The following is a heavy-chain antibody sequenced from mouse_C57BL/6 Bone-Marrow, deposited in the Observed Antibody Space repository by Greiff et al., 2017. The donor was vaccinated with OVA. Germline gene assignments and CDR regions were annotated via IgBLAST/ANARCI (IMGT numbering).Heavy chain of an antibody. V-gene: IGHV7-1*01. Sequence: EVMLVESGGGLVQSGRSLRLSCATSGFTFSDFYMEWVRQAPGKGLEWIAASRNKANDYTTEYSASVKGRFIVSRDTSQSILYLQMNALRAEDTAIYYCARAYDYDAMDYWGQGTSVTVSS. J-gene: IGHJ4*01. D-gene: IGHD2-10*02. CDR2: SRNKANDYTT. CDR1: GFTFSDFY. CDR3: ARAYDYDAMDY.